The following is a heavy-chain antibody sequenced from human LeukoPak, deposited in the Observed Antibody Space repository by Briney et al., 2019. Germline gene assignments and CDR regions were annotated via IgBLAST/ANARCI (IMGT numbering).Heavy chain of an antibody. D-gene: IGHD2-15*01. Sequence: SVKVSCKASGGTFSSYAISWVRQAPGQGLEWMGGIIHMYGTANYAQKFQGRVTITADESTSTAYVELSSLRSEDTAVYYCARDERYCSGGSCYSDWFDPWGQGTLVTVSS. V-gene: IGHV1-69*13. J-gene: IGHJ5*02. CDR1: GGTFSSYA. CDR3: ARDERYCSGGSCYSDWFDP. CDR2: IIHMYGTA.